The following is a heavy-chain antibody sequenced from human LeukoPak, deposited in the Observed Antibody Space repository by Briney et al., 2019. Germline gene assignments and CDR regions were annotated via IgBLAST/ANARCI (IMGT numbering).Heavy chain of an antibody. CDR1: GYTFTSYG. CDR2: ISAYNGNT. Sequence: ASVKVSCKASGYTFTSYGISWVRQAPGQGLEWMGWISAYNGNTNYAQKLQGRVTMTTDTSTSTAYMELRSLRSDDTAVYYCARAAWNSGSSPPLDYWAQGPLVTVSS. V-gene: IGHV1-18*01. CDR3: ARAAWNSGSSPPLDY. D-gene: IGHD1-26*01. J-gene: IGHJ4*02.